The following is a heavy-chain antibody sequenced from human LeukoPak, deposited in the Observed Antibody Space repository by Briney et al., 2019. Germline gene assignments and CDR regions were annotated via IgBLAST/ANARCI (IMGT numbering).Heavy chain of an antibody. CDR3: ARLGQWLVPNWFDP. D-gene: IGHD6-19*01. CDR1: GGSISSSSYY. CDR2: IYCSGSS. Sequence: SETLSLTCTVSGGSISSSSYYWGWIRQPPGMGLVWFVSIYCSGSSYYNPSLKRRVTISVDTSKNQFSVKLSTVTAADTAVYYCARLGQWLVPNWFDPWGQGTLVTVSS. J-gene: IGHJ5*02. V-gene: IGHV4-39*01.